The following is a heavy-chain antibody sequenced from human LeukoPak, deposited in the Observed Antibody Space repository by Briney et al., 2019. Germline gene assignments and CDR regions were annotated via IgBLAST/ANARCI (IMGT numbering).Heavy chain of an antibody. CDR1: GFTFSSYG. CDR2: IWYDGSNK. J-gene: IGHJ4*02. D-gene: IGHD1-26*01. Sequence: GRSLRLSCAASGFTFSSYGMHWVRQAPGKGLEWVAVIWYDGSNKYYADSVKGRFTISRDNSKNTLYLQMNSLRAEDTAVYYCAKEPTYPPSGSYPYWGQGTLVTVSS. V-gene: IGHV3-33*06. CDR3: AKEPTYPPSGSYPY.